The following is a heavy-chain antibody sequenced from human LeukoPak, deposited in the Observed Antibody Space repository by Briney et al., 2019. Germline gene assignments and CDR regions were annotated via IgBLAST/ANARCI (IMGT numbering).Heavy chain of an antibody. J-gene: IGHJ4*02. Sequence: SETLSLTCAVYGGSFSGYYWSWIRQPPGKGLEWIGEINHSGSTNYNPSLKSRVTISVDTSKNQFSLKLSSVTAADTAVYYCARRRVRIYGADYWGQGTLVTVSS. CDR3: ARRRVRIYGADY. D-gene: IGHD1-14*01. V-gene: IGHV4-34*01. CDR1: GGSFSGYY. CDR2: INHSGST.